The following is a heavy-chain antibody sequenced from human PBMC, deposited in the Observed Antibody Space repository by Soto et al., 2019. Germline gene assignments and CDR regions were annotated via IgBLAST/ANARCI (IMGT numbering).Heavy chain of an antibody. CDR2: IIPIFGTA. CDR3: ASSWGPALGMDV. V-gene: IGHV1-69*13. CDR1: GGTFSSYA. Sequence: SSVKVSCKASGGTFSSYAISWVRQAPGQGLEWMGGIIPIFGTANYAQKFQGRVTITADESTSTAYMELSSLRSEDTAVYYCASSWGPALGMDVWGQGTTVTVSS. D-gene: IGHD3-16*01. J-gene: IGHJ6*02.